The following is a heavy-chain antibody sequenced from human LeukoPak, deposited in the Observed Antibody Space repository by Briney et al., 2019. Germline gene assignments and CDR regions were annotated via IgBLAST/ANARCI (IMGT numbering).Heavy chain of an antibody. Sequence: SATLSLPCTGSGGSINSYYWSWIRQPAGKGLEWIGRIYTSGSTNYNPSLKSRVTMSVDTSKNQFSLKLSSVTAADTAVYYCARVGYDFWSGYYYFDYWGQGTLVTVSS. J-gene: IGHJ4*02. CDR3: ARVGYDFWSGYYYFDY. CDR2: IYTSGST. D-gene: IGHD3-3*01. V-gene: IGHV4-4*07. CDR1: GGSINSYY.